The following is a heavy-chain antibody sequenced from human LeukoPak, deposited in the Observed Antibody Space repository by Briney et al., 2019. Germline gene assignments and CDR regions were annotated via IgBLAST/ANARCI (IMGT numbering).Heavy chain of an antibody. CDR2: IYPGYSDT. D-gene: IGHD2-15*01. Sequence: EALNLYCNCSGYSFPSYWIGWVRQMPGPGLEGMGIIYPGYSDTRYSPPFQGQVNLSADKYISPAYMQWSSLKASDTAMYYCERLGPGYCSGGSCDASYSFDYWGQGNLVTVSS. CDR3: ERLGPGYCSGGSCDASYSFDY. J-gene: IGHJ4*02. CDR1: GYSFPSYW. V-gene: IGHV5-51*01.